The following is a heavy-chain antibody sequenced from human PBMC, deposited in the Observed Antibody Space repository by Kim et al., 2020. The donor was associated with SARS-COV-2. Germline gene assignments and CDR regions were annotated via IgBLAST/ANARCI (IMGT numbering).Heavy chain of an antibody. J-gene: IGHJ6*03. D-gene: IGHD6-13*01. CDR3: ARKGRRVVPAAKPIAAAGTEYLYYYYMDV. Sequence: GGSLRLSCAASGFTFSSYEMNWVRQAPGKGLEWVSYISSSGSTIYYADSVKGRFTISRDNAKNSLYLQMNSLRAEDTAVYYCARKGRRVVPAAKPIAAAGTEYLYYYYMDVWGKGTTVTVSS. V-gene: IGHV3-48*03. CDR2: ISSSGSTI. CDR1: GFTFSSYE.